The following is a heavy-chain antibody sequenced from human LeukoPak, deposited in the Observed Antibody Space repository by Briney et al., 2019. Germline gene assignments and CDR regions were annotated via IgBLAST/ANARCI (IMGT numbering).Heavy chain of an antibody. V-gene: IGHV3-23*01. CDR2: IGHTGGST. CDR1: GFTFSSHW. J-gene: IGHJ3*02. Sequence: GGSLRLSCAASGFTFSSHWMHWVRQAPGQGLEWVSGIGHTGGSTYYADSVKGRFTISRENSKNTLYLQMSSLRAEDTAVYYCAKDYYASGDYYDYDAFDIWGQGTMVTVSS. D-gene: IGHD3-10*01. CDR3: AKDYYASGDYYDYDAFDI.